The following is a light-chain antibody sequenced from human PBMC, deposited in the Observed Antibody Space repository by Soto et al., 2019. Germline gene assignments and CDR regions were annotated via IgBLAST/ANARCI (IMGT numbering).Light chain of an antibody. CDR2: GAS. Sequence: EIVLTQSPGTLSLSPGERATLSCRASYSVSSNYLAWYQQKPGQAPRLLIYGASSRASGIPDRFSGSGSGTDFTLTISRLEPEDFAVYYCQQYGSSSSFGQGTKLEIK. CDR1: YSVSSNY. J-gene: IGKJ2*01. V-gene: IGKV3-20*01. CDR3: QQYGSSSS.